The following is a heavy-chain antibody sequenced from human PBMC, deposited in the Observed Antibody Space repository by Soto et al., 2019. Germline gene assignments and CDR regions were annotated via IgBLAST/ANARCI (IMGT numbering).Heavy chain of an antibody. D-gene: IGHD2-2*01. Sequence: SETLSLTCTVSGGTISSRIYYWGWIRQPPGKGLEWIGSIYYSGSTYYNPSLKSRVTISVDTSKNQFALKVTSVTAADTAVYYCATVDCSGSSCTVYYWGQGTVVTVSS. V-gene: IGHV4-39*01. CDR2: IYYSGST. J-gene: IGHJ4*02. CDR3: ATVDCSGSSCTVYY. CDR1: GGTISSRIYY.